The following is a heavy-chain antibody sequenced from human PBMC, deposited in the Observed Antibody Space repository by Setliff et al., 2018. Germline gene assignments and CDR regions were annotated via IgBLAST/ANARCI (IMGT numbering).Heavy chain of an antibody. D-gene: IGHD6-25*01. CDR3: ARLGAPASHDAFDI. V-gene: IGHV5-51*01. Sequence: PGESLKISCKGSGYRFTTYWIGWVRQMPGKGLEWMGIVFSGGSDTRYSPSFQGQVTMSADKSINTAYLQWSSLKASDTAMYYCARLGAPASHDAFDIWGQGTMVTVSS. J-gene: IGHJ3*02. CDR2: VFSGGSDT. CDR1: GYRFTTYW.